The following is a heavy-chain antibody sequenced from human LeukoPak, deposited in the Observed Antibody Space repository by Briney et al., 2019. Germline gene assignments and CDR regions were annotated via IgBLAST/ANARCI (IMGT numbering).Heavy chain of an antibody. J-gene: IGHJ3*02. CDR2: IYSGGPT. D-gene: IGHD2-8*02. V-gene: IGHV3-53*01. CDR1: GFTVSLYY. CDR3: ARGWVVATGGFDM. Sequence: GGSLRLSCTASGFTVSLYYMTWVRQAPGKGLEWVSVIYSGGPTYYADSVKGRFTISRDNSKNTVYLQMNSLRGEDTAVYFCARGWVVATGGFDMWGQGTMVTVSS.